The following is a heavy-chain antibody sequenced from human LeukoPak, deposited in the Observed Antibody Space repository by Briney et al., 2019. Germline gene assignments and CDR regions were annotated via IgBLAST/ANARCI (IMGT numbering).Heavy chain of an antibody. CDR2: ISWDGGST. J-gene: IGHJ6*03. CDR1: GFTFDDYA. V-gene: IGHV3-43D*03. Sequence: GGSLRLSCAASGFTFDDYAMHWVRQAPGKGLEWVSLISWDGGSTYYADSVKGRFTISRDNSKNSLYLQMNSLGAEDTALYYCAKDTAQYYYYYMDVWGKGTTVTVSS. CDR3: AKDTAQYYYYYMDV.